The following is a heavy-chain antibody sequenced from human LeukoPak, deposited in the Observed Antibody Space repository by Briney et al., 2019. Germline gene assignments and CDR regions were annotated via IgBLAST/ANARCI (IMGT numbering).Heavy chain of an antibody. CDR2: IYYSGST. D-gene: IGHD7-27*01. CDR3: ARTNNWGSYFDY. J-gene: IGHJ4*02. V-gene: IGHV4-59*01. CDR1: GGSISSYY. Sequence: PSETLSLTCTVSGGSISSYYWSWIRQPPGKGLEWIGYIYYSGSTNYNPSLKSRVTISVDTSKNQFSLKLSSVTAADTAVYYRARTNNWGSYFDYWGQGTLVTVSS.